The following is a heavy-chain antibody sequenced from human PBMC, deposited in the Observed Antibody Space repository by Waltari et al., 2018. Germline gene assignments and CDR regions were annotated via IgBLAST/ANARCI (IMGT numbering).Heavy chain of an antibody. CDR2: IEYDAKRQ. J-gene: IGHJ4*02. CDR3: AREFNRYVGKWFFDD. Sequence: QVQLVQSGGGVVHPGASLRLSCEASGFSFSSYGMHWVSQAPGKGPEGWGVIEYDAKRQDYADSFKGRFPVSRDNFKNTVYLEMTTRRPDDTAVYYCAREFNRYVGKWFFDDWGQGALVTVSS. CDR1: GFSFSSYG. V-gene: IGHV3-33*05. D-gene: IGHD3-10*02.